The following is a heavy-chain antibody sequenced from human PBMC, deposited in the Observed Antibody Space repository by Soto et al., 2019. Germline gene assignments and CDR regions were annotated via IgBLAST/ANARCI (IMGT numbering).Heavy chain of an antibody. J-gene: IGHJ6*03. CDR1: GGSISSYY. V-gene: IGHV4-59*01. CDR2: IYYSGST. Sequence: PSETLSLTCTVSGGSISSYYWSWIRQPPGKGLEWIGYIYYSGSTNYNPSLKSRVTISVDTSKNQFSLKLSSVTAADTAVYYCVRVAGELSRRGYYYRAVGGKGPTVTVPS. CDR3: VRVAGELSRRGYYYRAV. D-gene: IGHD3-16*02.